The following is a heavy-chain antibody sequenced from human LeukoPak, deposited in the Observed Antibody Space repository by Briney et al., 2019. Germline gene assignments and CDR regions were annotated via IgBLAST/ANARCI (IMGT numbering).Heavy chain of an antibody. CDR3: ARDHSSSWYGSWLY. J-gene: IGHJ4*02. V-gene: IGHV3-7*04. CDR1: GFTFSAYW. D-gene: IGHD6-13*01. CDR2: IKQDGSEK. Sequence: GGSLRLSCAASGFTFSAYWMSWVRQAPGKGLEWVANIKQDGSEKYYVDSVKGRFTISRDNAKNSLYLQMNSLRAEDTAVYYCARDHSSSWYGSWLYWGQGTLVTVSS.